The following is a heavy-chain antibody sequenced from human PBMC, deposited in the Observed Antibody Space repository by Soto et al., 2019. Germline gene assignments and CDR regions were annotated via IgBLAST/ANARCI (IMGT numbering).Heavy chain of an antibody. J-gene: IGHJ5*02. Sequence: QVQLQESGPGLVRPSQTLSLTCTVSGGSLNSGGYFWSWIRQVPGKGLEWIGYVYSGDIAYYNPSLQRRLTISLDTSKQQSSLPLTSVTAADTAIYFFAREVMTSVPRGGFDPWGQGTLVTVSS. CDR1: GGSLNSGGYF. V-gene: IGHV4-31*03. D-gene: IGHD4-17*01. CDR2: VYSGDIA. CDR3: AREVMTSVPRGGFDP.